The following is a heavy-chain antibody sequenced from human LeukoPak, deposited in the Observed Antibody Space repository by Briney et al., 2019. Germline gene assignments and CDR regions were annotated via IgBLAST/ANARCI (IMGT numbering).Heavy chain of an antibody. CDR3: ARGSGLLWFGEFYYYGMDV. D-gene: IGHD3-10*01. Sequence: GASVKVSCKASGYTFTDYYMHWVQQAPGKGLEWMGRVDPEDGETIYAQKFQGRVTMTRNTSISTAYMELSSLRSEDTAVYYCARGSGLLWFGEFYYYGMDVWGQGTTVTVSS. J-gene: IGHJ6*02. V-gene: IGHV1-69-2*01. CDR1: GYTFTDYY. CDR2: VDPEDGET.